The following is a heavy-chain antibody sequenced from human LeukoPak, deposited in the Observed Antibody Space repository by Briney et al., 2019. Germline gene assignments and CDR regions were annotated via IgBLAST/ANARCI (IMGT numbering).Heavy chain of an antibody. CDR2: TAGSGISK. V-gene: IGHV3-23*01. D-gene: IGHD2-15*01. Sequence: QAGGSLRLSCVASGFTFYNYAMSWVRQAPGRGLEWASSTAGSGISKDYADSVQGRFTISRDNSKSTLCLQMNSLRAEDTAVYYCAKQLGYCSDGSCYFPYWGQGTLVTVSS. CDR1: GFTFYNYA. CDR3: AKQLGYCSDGSCYFPY. J-gene: IGHJ4*02.